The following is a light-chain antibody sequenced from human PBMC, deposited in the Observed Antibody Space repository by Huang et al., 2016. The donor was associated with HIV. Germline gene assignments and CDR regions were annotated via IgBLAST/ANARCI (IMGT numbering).Light chain of an antibody. V-gene: IGKV3-15*01. CDR1: QSVGSN. Sequence: EIVMTQSPATLSVSPGERATLSCRASQSVGSNLAWYQQQPGQAPRLLIYGASSRATGIAARFSGSGSGTEVTLTVSSLQSEDFAVYYCQQYNNWFYSFGQGTKLEIK. J-gene: IGKJ2*03. CDR2: GAS. CDR3: QQYNNWFYS.